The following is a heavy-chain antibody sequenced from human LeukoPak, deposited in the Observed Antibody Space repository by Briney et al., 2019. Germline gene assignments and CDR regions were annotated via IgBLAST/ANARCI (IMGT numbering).Heavy chain of an antibody. J-gene: IGHJ4*02. V-gene: IGHV5-51*01. CDR2: IYPGDSDT. CDR3: ARTYYDILTGYSGHHFDY. CDR1: GYSFTSYW. D-gene: IGHD3-9*01. Sequence: PGESLRISCKGSGYSFTSYWIGWVRQMPGKGLEWMGIIYPGDSDTRYSPSFQGQVTISADKSISTAYLQWSSLKASDTAMYYCARTYYDILTGYSGHHFDYWGQGTLVTVSS.